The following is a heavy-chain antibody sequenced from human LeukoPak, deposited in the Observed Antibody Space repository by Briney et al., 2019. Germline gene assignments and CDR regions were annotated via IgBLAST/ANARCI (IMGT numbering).Heavy chain of an antibody. Sequence: GASVKVSCKASGYTFTGYYMHWVRQAPGQGLEWMGWINPNSGGTNYAQKFQGRVTMTRDTSTSTAYMELSRLRSDDTAVYYCARAGRRVLGGTLYYFDYWGQGTLVTVSS. J-gene: IGHJ4*02. V-gene: IGHV1-2*02. CDR3: ARAGRRVLGGTLYYFDY. D-gene: IGHD3-3*02. CDR1: GYTFTGYY. CDR2: INPNSGGT.